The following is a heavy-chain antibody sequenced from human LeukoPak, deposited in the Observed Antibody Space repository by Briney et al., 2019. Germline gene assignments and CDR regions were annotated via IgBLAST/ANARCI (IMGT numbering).Heavy chain of an antibody. J-gene: IGHJ4*02. CDR3: ARVPVYYYGSGSAFDY. CDR1: GGSISSYY. CDR2: IYTSGST. D-gene: IGHD3-10*01. Sequence: PSETLSLTCTVSGGSISSYYWSWIRQPAGKGLEWIGRIYTSGSTNYNPSLKSRVTMSVDTSKNQFSLKLSSVTAADTAVYYCARVPVYYYGSGSAFDYWGQGTLVTVSS. V-gene: IGHV4-4*07.